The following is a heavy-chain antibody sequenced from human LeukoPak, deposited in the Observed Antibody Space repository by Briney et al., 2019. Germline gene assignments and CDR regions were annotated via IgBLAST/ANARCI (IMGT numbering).Heavy chain of an antibody. V-gene: IGHV4-34*01. CDR1: GESFSGYS. D-gene: IGHD3-10*01. Sequence: SETLSLTCAVYGESFSGYSWSWIRQPPGKGLEWIGEINHSGYTNYNPSLKSRVTISVDTSKKQFSLRLNSVTAADTAVYYCARIWPDLWGRGTLVTVSS. CDR2: INHSGYT. J-gene: IGHJ2*01. CDR3: ARIWPDL.